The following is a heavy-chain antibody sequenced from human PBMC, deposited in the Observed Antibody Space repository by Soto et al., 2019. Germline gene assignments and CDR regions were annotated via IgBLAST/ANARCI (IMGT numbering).Heavy chain of an antibody. CDR1: GYSFTSYW. CDR2: IDPSDSYT. J-gene: IGHJ6*02. CDR3: ARRIWSGSSLHYYYYGMDV. Sequence: GESLKISCKGSGYSFTSYWISWVRQMPGKGLEWMGRIDPSDSYTNYSPSFQGHVTISADKSISTAYLQWSSLKASDTAMYYCARRIWSGSSLHYYYYGMDVWGQGTTVTVS. V-gene: IGHV5-10-1*01. D-gene: IGHD6-13*01.